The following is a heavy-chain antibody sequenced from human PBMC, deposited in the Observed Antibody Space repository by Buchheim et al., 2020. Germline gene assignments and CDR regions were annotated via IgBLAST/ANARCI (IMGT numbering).Heavy chain of an antibody. CDR1: GFTFSSYS. D-gene: IGHD6-6*01. CDR3: ARDSSIAARPEGDHWYFDL. J-gene: IGHJ2*01. Sequence: EVQLVESGGGLVKPGGSLRLSCAASGFTFSSYSMNWVRQAPGKGLEWVSSISSSSSYIYYAASVKGRFTISRDNAKNSLYLQMNSLRAEDTAVYYCARDSSIAARPEGDHWYFDLWGRGTL. V-gene: IGHV3-21*01. CDR2: ISSSSSYI.